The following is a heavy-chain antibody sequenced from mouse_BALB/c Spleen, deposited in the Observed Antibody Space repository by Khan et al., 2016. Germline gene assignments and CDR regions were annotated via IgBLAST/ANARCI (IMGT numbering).Heavy chain of an antibody. J-gene: IGHJ2*01. CDR3: ARLEDI. CDR1: GFSLTSYG. V-gene: IGHV2-9*02. Sequence: QVQLKESGPGLVAPSQSLSITCTVSGFSLTSYGVHWVRQPPGKGLEWLGVIWAGGSTNYNSALMSRLRISKDNSKSQVFLKMNSRQTEDTARYYCARLEDIWGQGTTLTVSS. CDR2: IWAGGST. D-gene: IGHD1-3*01.